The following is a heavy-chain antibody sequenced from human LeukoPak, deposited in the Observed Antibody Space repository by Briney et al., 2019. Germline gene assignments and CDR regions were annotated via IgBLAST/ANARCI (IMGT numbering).Heavy chain of an antibody. D-gene: IGHD5-12*01. CDR2: ISSNGGST. J-gene: IGHJ3*02. CDR3: VKSERGWLRLGDAFDI. Sequence: GGSLRLSCSASVFTFSSYAMHWVRQVPGKGLEYVSGISSNGGSTYYTDSVKGRVTISRDNSKNTLYLQMSNLRAKDTAVYYCVKSERGWLRLGDAFDIWGQGTMVTVSS. CDR1: VFTFSSYA. V-gene: IGHV3-64D*06.